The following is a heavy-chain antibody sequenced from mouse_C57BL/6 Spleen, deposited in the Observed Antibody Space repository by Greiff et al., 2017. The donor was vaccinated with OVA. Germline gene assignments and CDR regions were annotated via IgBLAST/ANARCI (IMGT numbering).Heavy chain of an antibody. CDR2: INPGSGGT. CDR3: ATYDYDVWYFDV. J-gene: IGHJ1*03. CDR1: GYAFTNYL. Sequence: QVQLQQSGAELVRPGTSVKASCKASGYAFTNYLIEWVKQRPGQGLEWIGVINPGSGGTNYNEKFKGKATLTADKSSSTAYMQLSSLTSEDSAVYFCATYDYDVWYFDVWGTGTTVTVSS. D-gene: IGHD2-4*01. V-gene: IGHV1-54*01.